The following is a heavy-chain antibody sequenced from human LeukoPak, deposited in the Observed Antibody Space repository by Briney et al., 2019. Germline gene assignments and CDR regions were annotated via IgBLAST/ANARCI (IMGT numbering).Heavy chain of an antibody. CDR1: GGTFSSYA. V-gene: IGHV1-69*13. J-gene: IGHJ5*02. D-gene: IGHD5-18*01. Sequence: SVKVSCKASGGTFSSYAISWVRQAPGQGLEWMGGIIPIFGTANYAQKFHGRVTITADESTSTAYMELSSLRSEDTAVYYCARGPTRGYSYGPATYNWFDPWGQGTLVTVSS. CDR2: IIPIFGTA. CDR3: ARGPTRGYSYGPATYNWFDP.